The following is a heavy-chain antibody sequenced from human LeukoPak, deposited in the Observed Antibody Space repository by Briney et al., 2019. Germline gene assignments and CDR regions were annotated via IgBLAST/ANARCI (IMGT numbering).Heavy chain of an antibody. CDR3: ARDRGGKVDTGAVEY. CDR1: KFTFRYYA. Sequence: GGSLRLSCVGAKFTFRYYAMHWARQAPGRGLEWVAGINGDGGGVAYADSVVGRFTISRDYAETSLYLQMNSPRPEDTALYYCARDRGGKVDTGAVEYWGQGTQVAVSS. V-gene: IGHV3-9*01. J-gene: IGHJ4*02. CDR2: INGDGGGV. D-gene: IGHD5-18*01.